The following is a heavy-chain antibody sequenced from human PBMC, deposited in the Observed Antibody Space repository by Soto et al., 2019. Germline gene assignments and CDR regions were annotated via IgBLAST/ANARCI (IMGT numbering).Heavy chain of an antibody. V-gene: IGHV1-69*01. D-gene: IGHD3-22*01. CDR2: IIPIFGTA. CDR1: GGTFSSYA. CDR3: ASRYYYDSSGYYYSWVGDY. Sequence: QVQLVQSGAEVKKPGSSVKVSCKASGGTFSSYAISWVRQAPGQGLEWMGGIIPIFGTANYAQKFQGRVTITADEYTSTAYMELSSLRSEDTAVYYCASRYYYDSSGYYYSWVGDYWGQGTLVTVSS. J-gene: IGHJ4*02.